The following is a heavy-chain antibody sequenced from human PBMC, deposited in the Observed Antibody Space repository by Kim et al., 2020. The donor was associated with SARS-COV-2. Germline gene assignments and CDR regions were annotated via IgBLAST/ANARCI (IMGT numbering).Heavy chain of an antibody. J-gene: IGHJ3*02. Sequence: SRGTISVDTSKNQFSLKLSSVTAADTAVYYCARRTYYYDSSGYADDAFDIWGQGTMVTVSS. V-gene: IGHV4-39*01. CDR3: ARRTYYYDSSGYADDAFDI. D-gene: IGHD3-22*01.